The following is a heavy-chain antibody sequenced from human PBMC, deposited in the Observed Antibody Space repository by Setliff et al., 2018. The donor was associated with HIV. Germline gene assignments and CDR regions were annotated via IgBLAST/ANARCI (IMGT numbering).Heavy chain of an antibody. J-gene: IGHJ4*02. V-gene: IGHV4-34*01. Sequence: KTSETLSLTCAVYGGSFSDYYWTWIRQSPGKGLEWIGEINHRGSTNYNPSLKSRVTVSVDTSKNQFSLRLSSVTATDTALYYCARGRFHRLHRPYSGSGSLGIQYFDYWGQGTLVTVSS. CDR3: ARGRFHRLHRPYSGSGSLGIQYFDY. CDR1: GGSFSDYY. CDR2: INHRGST. D-gene: IGHD3-10*01.